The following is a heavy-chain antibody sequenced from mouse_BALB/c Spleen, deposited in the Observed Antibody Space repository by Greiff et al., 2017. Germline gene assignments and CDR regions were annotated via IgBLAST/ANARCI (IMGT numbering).Heavy chain of an antibody. J-gene: IGHJ3*01. Sequence: VQLQPSGAELVRPGVSVKISCKGSGYTFTDYAMHWVKQSHAKSLEWIGVISTYYGDASYNQKFKGKATMTVDKSSSTAYMELARLTSEDSAIYYCARGGNYDYDSFAYWGQGTLVTVSA. CDR1: GYTFTDYA. CDR2: ISTYYGDA. CDR3: ARGGNYDYDSFAY. D-gene: IGHD2-4*01. V-gene: IGHV1S137*01.